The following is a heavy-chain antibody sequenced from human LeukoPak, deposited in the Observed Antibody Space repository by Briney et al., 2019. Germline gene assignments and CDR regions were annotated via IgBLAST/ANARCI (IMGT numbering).Heavy chain of an antibody. V-gene: IGHV4-59*01. CDR3: ARDPDYGDYGGYYYMDV. Sequence: SETLSLTCTVSGGSISSYYWSWIRQPPGKGLEWIGYIYYSGSTNYNPSLKSRVTISVDTSKNQFSLKLSSVTAADTAVYYCARDPDYGDYGGYYYMDVWGKGTTVTISS. J-gene: IGHJ6*03. D-gene: IGHD4-17*01. CDR1: GGSISSYY. CDR2: IYYSGST.